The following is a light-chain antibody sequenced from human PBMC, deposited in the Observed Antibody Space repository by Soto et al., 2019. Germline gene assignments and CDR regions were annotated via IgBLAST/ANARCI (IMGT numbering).Light chain of an antibody. CDR2: EGS. CDR3: CSYAGRHTKYL. CDR1: SSDVGSYNL. Sequence: QSVLTQPASVSGSPGQSITISCTGTSSDVGSYNLVSWYQQHPGKAPKLMIYEGSKRPSGVSNRFSGSKSGNTASLTISGLQAEDEADYYCCSYAGRHTKYLFGNGTKVTV. V-gene: IGLV2-23*01. J-gene: IGLJ1*01.